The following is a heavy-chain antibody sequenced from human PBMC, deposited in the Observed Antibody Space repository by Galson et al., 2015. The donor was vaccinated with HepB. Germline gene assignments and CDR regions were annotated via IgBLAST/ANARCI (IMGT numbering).Heavy chain of an antibody. CDR2: ISGSGGST. CDR3: ANTPPRIAAAGTTY. J-gene: IGHJ4*02. CDR1: GFTFSSYA. Sequence: SLRLSCAASGFTFSSYAMSWVRQAPGKGLEWVSAISGSGGSTYYADSVKGWFTISRDNSKNTLYLQMNSLRAEDTAVYYCANTPPRIAAAGTTYWGQGTLVTVSS. D-gene: IGHD6-13*01. V-gene: IGHV3-23*01.